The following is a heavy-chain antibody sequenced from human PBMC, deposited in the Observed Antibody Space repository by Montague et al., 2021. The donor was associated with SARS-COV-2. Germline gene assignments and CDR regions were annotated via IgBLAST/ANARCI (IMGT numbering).Heavy chain of an antibody. J-gene: IGHJ5*01. CDR2: IHNSGST. CDR3: ARELVVVDARGTNWFDP. CDR1: GGSISSSSYY. D-gene: IGHD2-15*01. Sequence: SETLSLTCTVSGGSISSSSYYWSWIRQPPGKGLEWIGRIHNSGSTNYNPSLKSRVTISVDTSKNQFSLKLSSVTAADTAVYYCARELVVVDARGTNWFDPWGQGTLVTVSS. V-gene: IGHV4-39*07.